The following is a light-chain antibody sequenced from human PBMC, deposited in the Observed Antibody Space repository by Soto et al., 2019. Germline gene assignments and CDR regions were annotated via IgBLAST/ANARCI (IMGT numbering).Light chain of an antibody. V-gene: IGKV3-20*01. J-gene: IGKJ1*01. CDR2: GAS. Sequence: EIVLTQSPGTLSLSPGERATLSCRASQSLSKTYLAWYHQKPGQAPRLLIDGASSRATGTPDRFSGSGSGTDFTLTISRLEPEDFAVYYCQQYVRPPWTFGQGTKVEIK. CDR1: QSLSKTY. CDR3: QQYVRPPWT.